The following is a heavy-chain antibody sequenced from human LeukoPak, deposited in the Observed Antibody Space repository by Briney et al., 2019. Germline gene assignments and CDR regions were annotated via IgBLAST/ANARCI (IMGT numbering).Heavy chain of an antibody. Sequence: GASVKVSCKASGGTFSSYAISWVRQAPGQRLEWMGWINAGNGNTKYSQKFQGRVTITRDTSASTAYMELSSLRSEDTAVYYCARDDYAHYFDYWGQGTLVTVSS. CDR1: GGTFSSYA. J-gene: IGHJ4*02. V-gene: IGHV1-3*01. CDR3: ARDDYAHYFDY. D-gene: IGHD4-17*01. CDR2: INAGNGNT.